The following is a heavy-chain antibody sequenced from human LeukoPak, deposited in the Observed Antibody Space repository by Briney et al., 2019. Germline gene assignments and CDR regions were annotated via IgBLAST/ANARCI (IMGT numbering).Heavy chain of an antibody. CDR2: ISAHNGNT. J-gene: IGHJ4*02. V-gene: IGHV1-18*01. Sequence: AASVKVSCKASGYSFTNYGIIWVRQTPGQGLQWMGWISAHNGNTNYAQKLQGRVTLTTDTSTSTVYMELRSLTSDDTAVYYCARAETTLLLNYWGQETRVTVSS. CDR1: GYSFTNYG. D-gene: IGHD4-11*01. CDR3: ARAETTLLLNY.